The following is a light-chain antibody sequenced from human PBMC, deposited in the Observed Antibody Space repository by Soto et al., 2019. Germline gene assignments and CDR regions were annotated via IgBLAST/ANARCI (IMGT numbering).Light chain of an antibody. J-gene: IGKJ2*01. CDR3: QHYDGSPRT. Sequence: ETVLTQSPGTVSLSPGERATLSCTTSQTVNSDYLAWYQQKPGQAPRLLIYGVFNRATGIPDRFSGSGSGTYFPLPISRLETEDSGVYYCQHYDGSPRTFGQGTNLEI. V-gene: IGKV3-20*01. CDR1: QTVNSDY. CDR2: GVF.